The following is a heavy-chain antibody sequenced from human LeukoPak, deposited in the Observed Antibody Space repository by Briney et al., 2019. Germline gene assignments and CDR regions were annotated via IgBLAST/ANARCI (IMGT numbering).Heavy chain of an antibody. CDR3: AGSYYDSSGYAD. Sequence: PGGSLRLSCAASGFTFSNNWMTWVRQAPGKGLEWIGYIYYSGSTNYNPSLKSRVTISVDTSKNQFSLKLSSVTAADTAVYYCAGSYYDSSGYADWGQGTLVTVSS. J-gene: IGHJ4*02. CDR1: GFTFSNNW. D-gene: IGHD3-22*01. V-gene: IGHV4-59*01. CDR2: IYYSGST.